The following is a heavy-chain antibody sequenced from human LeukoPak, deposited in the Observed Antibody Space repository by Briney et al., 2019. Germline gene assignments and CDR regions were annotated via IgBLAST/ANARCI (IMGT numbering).Heavy chain of an antibody. CDR1: GFTFSSYG. CDR2: ISYDGSNK. J-gene: IGHJ6*02. Sequence: GGSLRLSCAASGFTFSSYGMHWVRQAPGKELEWVAVISYDGSNKYYADSVKGRFTISRDNSKNTLYLQTNSLRAEDTAVYYCAKEFVLHGMDVWGQGTTVTVSS. V-gene: IGHV3-30*18. CDR3: AKEFVLHGMDV. D-gene: IGHD3-16*02.